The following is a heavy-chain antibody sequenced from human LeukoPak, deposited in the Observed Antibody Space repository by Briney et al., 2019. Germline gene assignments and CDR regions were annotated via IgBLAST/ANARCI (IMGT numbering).Heavy chain of an antibody. CDR2: ITTSSTYM. D-gene: IGHD6-13*01. CDR1: GFAFNSYS. CDR3: SGHGSSSY. J-gene: IGHJ4*02. V-gene: IGHV3-21*04. Sequence: PGGSLRLSCAASGFAFNSYSMNWVRQAPGKGLEWVASITTSSTYMHYADSVKGRFTISRDNAKNSLYLQMNSLRAEDTALYYASGHGSSSYWGQGTLVAVSS.